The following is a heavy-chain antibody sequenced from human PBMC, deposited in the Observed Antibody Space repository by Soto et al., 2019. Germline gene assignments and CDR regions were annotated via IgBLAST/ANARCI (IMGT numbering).Heavy chain of an antibody. Sequence: QVQLQESGPGLVKPSQTLSLTCTVSGGSISSGGYYWSWIRQHPGKGLEWIGYIYYSGSTHYNPYLQRRVTMSVDTYKNQCSLKLSSVTAADTAVYYCARDWSLDYWGQGPLVTVSS. J-gene: IGHJ4*02. CDR1: GGSISSGGYY. D-gene: IGHD3-3*01. CDR2: IYYSGST. V-gene: IGHV4-31*03. CDR3: ARDWSLDY.